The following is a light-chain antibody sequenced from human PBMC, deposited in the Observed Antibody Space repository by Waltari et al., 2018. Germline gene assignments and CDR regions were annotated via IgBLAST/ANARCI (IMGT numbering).Light chain of an antibody. CDR3: QQSFTTTRT. J-gene: IGKJ1*01. CDR2: AAS. V-gene: IGKV1-39*01. Sequence: DVHMTQSPSSLSASVGDRLTITCRASHSISTYLNWYQQKPGKAPNVLIYAASSLHSGVPSRFSGSGSGTDFTLTISSLQPEDFATYYCQQSFTTTRTFGQGTKVVIK. CDR1: HSISTY.